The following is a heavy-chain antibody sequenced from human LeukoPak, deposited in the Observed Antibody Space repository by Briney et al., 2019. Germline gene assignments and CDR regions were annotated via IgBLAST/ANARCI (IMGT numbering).Heavy chain of an antibody. D-gene: IGHD3-9*01. CDR1: GFTFSSHA. CDR3: AANGESTDWHWNY. V-gene: IGHV3-23*01. Sequence: GGSLRLSCAASGFTFSSHAMSWVRQAPGKGLEWVSALTASGETTYYADSVKGRFTISRDNSKNTLFLQMNSLRAEDTAVYYCAANGESTDWHWNYWGQGTLVTVSS. J-gene: IGHJ4*02. CDR2: LTASGETT.